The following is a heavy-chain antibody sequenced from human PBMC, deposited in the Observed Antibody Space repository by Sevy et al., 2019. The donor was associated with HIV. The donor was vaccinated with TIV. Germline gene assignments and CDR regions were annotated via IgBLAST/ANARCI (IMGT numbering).Heavy chain of an antibody. CDR3: ARARVGATYFPEGNDY. J-gene: IGHJ4*02. Sequence: GGSLRLSCAASGFTFSTYTMNWVRQAPGKGLEWVSPISSSSIYKYYADSLKGRFTISRDNAKNSVYLQMNSLRAEDTAVYYCARARVGATYFPEGNDYWGQGTLVTVSS. CDR1: GFTFSTYT. D-gene: IGHD1-26*01. CDR2: ISSSSIYK. V-gene: IGHV3-21*01.